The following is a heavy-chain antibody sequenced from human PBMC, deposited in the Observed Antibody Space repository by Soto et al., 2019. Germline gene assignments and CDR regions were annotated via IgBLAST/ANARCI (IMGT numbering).Heavy chain of an antibody. V-gene: IGHV3-64*01. CDR2: ISSNGGST. CDR3: ARGGSSWPMDV. Sequence: PGGSLRLSCAASGFTFSSYAMHWVRQAPGKGLEYVSTISSNGGSTSYANSVKGRFIISRDNSKNTIYLQMGSLRAEDLAVYYCARGGSSWPMDVWGQGTTVTAP. J-gene: IGHJ6*02. CDR1: GFTFSSYA. D-gene: IGHD6-13*01.